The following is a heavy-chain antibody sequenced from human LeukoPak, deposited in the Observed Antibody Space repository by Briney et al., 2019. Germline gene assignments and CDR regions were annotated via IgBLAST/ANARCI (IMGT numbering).Heavy chain of an antibody. Sequence: GGSLRLSCAASGFTFSDYYMSWIRQAPGKGLEWVSYISSGGETIYSLDSVKGRFTISRDNAKKSLYLQMHSLRAEDTAVYYCARGRATALTFDFWGQGTLVTVSS. J-gene: IGHJ4*02. CDR1: GFTFSDYY. V-gene: IGHV3-11*01. CDR3: ARGRATALTFDF. CDR2: ISSGGETI. D-gene: IGHD2-21*02.